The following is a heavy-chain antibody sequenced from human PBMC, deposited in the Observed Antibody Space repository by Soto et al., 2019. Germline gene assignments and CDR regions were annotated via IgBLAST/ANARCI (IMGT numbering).Heavy chain of an antibody. CDR2: INHSGST. CDR3: ARGRYYDSSGFCY. D-gene: IGHD3-22*01. Sequence: SKTLSLTCAVYGGSFSGYYWSWIRQPPGKGLEWIGEINHSGSTNYNPSLKSRVTISVDTSKNQFSLKLSSVTAADTAVYYCARGRYYDSSGFCYWGQGTLVTVSS. V-gene: IGHV4-34*01. J-gene: IGHJ4*02. CDR1: GGSFSGYY.